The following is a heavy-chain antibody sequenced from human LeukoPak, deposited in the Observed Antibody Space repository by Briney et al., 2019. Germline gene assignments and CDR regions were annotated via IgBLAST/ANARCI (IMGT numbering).Heavy chain of an antibody. J-gene: IGHJ4*02. CDR1: GGSISSGGYY. V-gene: IGHV4-31*03. D-gene: IGHD4-17*01. CDR3: ARDRRDYGDPFDY. Sequence: PSQTLSLTCTVSGGSISSGGYYWSWIRQHPGKGLEWIGYIYYSGSTYYNPSLKSRVTISVDTSKNQFSLKLSSVTAADTAVYYCARDRRDYGDPFDYWGQGTLVTVSS. CDR2: IYYSGST.